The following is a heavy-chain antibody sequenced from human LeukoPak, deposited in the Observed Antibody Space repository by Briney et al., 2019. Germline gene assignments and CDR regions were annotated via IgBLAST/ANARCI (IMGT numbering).Heavy chain of an antibody. J-gene: IGHJ4*02. CDR1: GYSFINNG. CDR2: ISPYNGNT. D-gene: IGHD3-16*01. V-gene: IGHV1-18*01. Sequence: ASVKVSCKASGYSFINNGINWVRQDPGQGLEWVGWISPYNGNTNFAQKLQGRVTMTTDTSTSTAYLELRSLRSDDTAVYYCARGETRNGYWGQGTLVTVPS. CDR3: ARGETRNGY.